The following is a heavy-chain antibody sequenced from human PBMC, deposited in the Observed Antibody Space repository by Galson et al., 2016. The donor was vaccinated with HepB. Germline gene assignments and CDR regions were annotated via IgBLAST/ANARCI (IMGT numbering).Heavy chain of an antibody. Sequence: QSVAEVKEPGESLQISCKASGYTFSTYWLAWMRQMPGKGLECMGIIDPRDSDTRYRPPFEGHVTFSADETTNTAYLQWDSLKASDSAIYYCARLAGRQLYYFGGMDVWGQGTTVTVS. V-gene: IGHV5-51*01. CDR2: IDPRDSDT. CDR1: GYTFSTYW. CDR3: ARLAGRQLYYFGGMDV. J-gene: IGHJ6*02. D-gene: IGHD5-24*01.